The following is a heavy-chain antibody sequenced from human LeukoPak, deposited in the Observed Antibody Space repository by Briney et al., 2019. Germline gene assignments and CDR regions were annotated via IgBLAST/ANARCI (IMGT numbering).Heavy chain of an antibody. J-gene: IGHJ5*02. Sequence: SETLSLTCTVSGGSISSGDYYWRWIRQPPGKGLEWIVYIYYSGSTYYNPSLKSRVTISVDTSKNQFSLKLSSVTAADTAVYYCARSRDSTYYYDSSGSWFDPWGQGTLVTVSS. CDR3: ARSRDSTYYYDSSGSWFDP. V-gene: IGHV4-30-4*01. CDR2: IYYSGST. CDR1: GGSISSGDYY. D-gene: IGHD3-22*01.